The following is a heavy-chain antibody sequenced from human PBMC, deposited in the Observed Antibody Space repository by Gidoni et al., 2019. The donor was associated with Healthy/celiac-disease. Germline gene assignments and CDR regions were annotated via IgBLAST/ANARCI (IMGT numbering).Heavy chain of an antibody. CDR3: AMTDLRPYDYFDY. V-gene: IGHV4-61*02. Sequence: QVQLQESGPGLVKPSQTLSLTCTVSAGSISSGSYYWSWIRQPAGKGLEWIGRIYTSGSTNYNPSLKSRVTISVDTSKNQFSLKLSSVTAADTAVYYCAMTDLRPYDYFDYWGQGTLVTVSS. D-gene: IGHD2-8*01. J-gene: IGHJ4*02. CDR1: AGSISSGSYY. CDR2: IYTSGST.